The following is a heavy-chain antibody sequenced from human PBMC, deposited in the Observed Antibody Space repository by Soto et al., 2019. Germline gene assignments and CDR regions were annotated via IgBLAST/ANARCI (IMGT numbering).Heavy chain of an antibody. J-gene: IGHJ6*02. V-gene: IGHV4-34*01. CDR3: ARGLDIVVVPAAMGVRNYGMDV. D-gene: IGHD2-2*03. CDR1: GVSFSGYY. Sequence: SETLSLTCAVYGVSFSGYYWSWIRQPTGKGLEWIGEINHSGSTNYNPSLKSRVTISVDTSKNQFSLKLSSVTAADTAVCYCARGLDIVVVPAAMGVRNYGMDVWGQGTTVPSP. CDR2: INHSGST.